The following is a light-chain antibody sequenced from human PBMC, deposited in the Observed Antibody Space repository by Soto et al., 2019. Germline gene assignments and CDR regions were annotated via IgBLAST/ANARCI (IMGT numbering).Light chain of an antibody. CDR1: QSVDGY. CDR2: GAS. J-gene: IGKJ5*01. V-gene: IGKV3-20*01. Sequence: EVVMTQSPGTLSVSLGESATLSCRASQSVDGYLAWYQQKPGQAPRLLIYGASSRATGIPDRFSGSGSGTDFTLTISRLEPEDFAMYYCQQYRSSPITFGQGTRLEIK. CDR3: QQYRSSPIT.